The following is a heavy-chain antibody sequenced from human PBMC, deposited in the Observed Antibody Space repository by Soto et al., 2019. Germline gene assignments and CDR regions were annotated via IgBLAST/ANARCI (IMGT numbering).Heavy chain of an antibody. CDR1: GYTFTSYA. CDR2: INAGNGNT. Sequence: GASVKVSCKASGYTFTSYAMHWVRQAPGQRLEWMGWINAGNGNTKYSQKFQGRVTITRDTSASTAYMELSSLRSEDTAVYYCARDLQDIVVVPAASPYYYYYYYMDVWGKGTTVTVSS. V-gene: IGHV1-3*01. CDR3: ARDLQDIVVVPAASPYYYYYYYMDV. D-gene: IGHD2-2*01. J-gene: IGHJ6*03.